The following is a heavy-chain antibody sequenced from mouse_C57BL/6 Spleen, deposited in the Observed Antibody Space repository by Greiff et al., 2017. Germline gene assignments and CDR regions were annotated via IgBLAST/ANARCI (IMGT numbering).Heavy chain of an antibody. CDR3: ARSGLRNYFDY. CDR1: GYTFTDYY. D-gene: IGHD2-4*01. V-gene: IGHV1-19*01. CDR2: INPYNGGT. Sequence: EVQLQQSGPVLVKPGASVKMSCKASGYTFTDYYMNWVKQSHGKSLEWIGVINPYNGGTSYNQKFKGKATLTVDKSSSTAYMELNRLTSEDSAVYYCARSGLRNYFDYWGQGTTLTVSS. J-gene: IGHJ2*01.